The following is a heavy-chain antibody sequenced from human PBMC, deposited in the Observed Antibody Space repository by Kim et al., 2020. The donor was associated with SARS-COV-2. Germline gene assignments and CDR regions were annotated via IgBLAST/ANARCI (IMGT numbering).Heavy chain of an antibody. CDR3: SRVISREAMVRGVITPDY. D-gene: IGHD3-10*01. Sequence: GGSLRLSCAASGFTFSSYSMNWVRQAPGKGLEWVSYISSSSSTIYYADSVKGRFTISRDNAKNSLYLQMNSLRDEDTAVYYCSRVISREAMVRGVITPDYWGQGTLVTVSS. CDR1: GFTFSSYS. J-gene: IGHJ4*02. V-gene: IGHV3-48*02. CDR2: ISSSSSTI.